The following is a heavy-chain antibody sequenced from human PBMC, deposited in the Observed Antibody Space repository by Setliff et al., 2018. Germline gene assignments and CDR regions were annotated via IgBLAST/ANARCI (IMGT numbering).Heavy chain of an antibody. CDR1: GFTFTNYI. J-gene: IGHJ4*02. CDR3: VRDWASGDDH. CDR2: ISYDGSER. Sequence: PGGSLRLSCAASGFTFTNYIIHWVRQAPGKGLEWVAVISYDGSERHYVDSVKGRFTISRDNAKNSLSLQMNILEVEDTAVYYCVRDWASGDDHWGRGTLVTVSS. D-gene: IGHD3-10*01. V-gene: IGHV3-30*03.